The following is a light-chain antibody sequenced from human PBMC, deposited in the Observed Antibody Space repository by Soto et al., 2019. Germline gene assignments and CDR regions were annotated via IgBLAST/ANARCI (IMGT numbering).Light chain of an antibody. V-gene: IGKV3-15*01. Sequence: EVVMTQSPATLSVSPGERATLSCSASENINNRLAWYQQTPGQAPRLLIYGASTRATGIPDRFRGSGSGTEFTLTIGSLQSEDFAVYYCQQYSDWPPWKFGQGTKVDIK. CDR1: ENINNR. CDR2: GAS. J-gene: IGKJ1*01. CDR3: QQYSDWPPWK.